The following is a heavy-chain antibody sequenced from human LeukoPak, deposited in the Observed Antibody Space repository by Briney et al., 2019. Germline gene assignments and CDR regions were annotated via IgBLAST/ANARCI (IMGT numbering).Heavy chain of an antibody. CDR1: GLTVSSNY. CDR2: IYSGGST. CDR3: AMVGATLPSY. J-gene: IGHJ4*02. D-gene: IGHD1-26*01. V-gene: IGHV3-53*04. Sequence: GGSLRLSCAASGLTVSSNYMSWVRQAPGKGLEWVSVIYSGGSTYYADSVKGRFTISRHNSKNTLYLQMNSLRAEDTAVYYCAMVGATLPSYWGQGTLVTVSS.